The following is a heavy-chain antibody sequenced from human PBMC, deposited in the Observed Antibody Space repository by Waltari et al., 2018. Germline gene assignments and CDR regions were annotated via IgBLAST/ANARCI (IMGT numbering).Heavy chain of an antibody. V-gene: IGHV3-48*02. CDR3: TPLDY. CDR1: GFGFSNLS. CDR2: ISTGGSTI. Sequence: EVQLIESGGALVQPGGSLRLSCAASGFGFSNLSMNWVRQAPGKGLEWIAYISTGGSTIYYADSVKGRFTISRDNAKNSLYLQMNGLTDEDTAIYYCTPLDYWGRGALVTVSS. J-gene: IGHJ4*02.